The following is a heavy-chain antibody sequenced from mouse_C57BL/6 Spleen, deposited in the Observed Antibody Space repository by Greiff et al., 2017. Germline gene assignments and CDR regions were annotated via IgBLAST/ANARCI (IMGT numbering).Heavy chain of an antibody. CDR3: ARKEAGGNYLYAMDY. J-gene: IGHJ4*01. D-gene: IGHD2-1*01. CDR1: GYTFTSYW. CDR2: IDPSDSYT. Sequence: QVQLQQPGAELVKPGASVKLSCKASGYTFTSYWMQWVKQRPGQGLEWIGEIDPSDSYTNYNQKFKGKATLTVDTSSSTAYMQLSSLTSEDSAVYYCARKEAGGNYLYAMDYWGQGTSVTVSS. V-gene: IGHV1-50*01.